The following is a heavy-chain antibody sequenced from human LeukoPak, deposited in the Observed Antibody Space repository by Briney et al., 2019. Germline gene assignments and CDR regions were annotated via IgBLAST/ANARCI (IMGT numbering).Heavy chain of an antibody. CDR1: GLTFSSYW. Sequence: GGSLRLSCAPSGLTFSSYWMHWVRQAPGKGLVWVSRINTDGSSTSYADSVKGRFTISRDNAKNTLYLQMNSLRAEDTAVYYCARGRQVDRYYFDYWGQGTLVTVSS. CDR3: ARGRQVDRYYFDY. V-gene: IGHV3-74*01. D-gene: IGHD3/OR15-3a*01. J-gene: IGHJ4*02. CDR2: INTDGSST.